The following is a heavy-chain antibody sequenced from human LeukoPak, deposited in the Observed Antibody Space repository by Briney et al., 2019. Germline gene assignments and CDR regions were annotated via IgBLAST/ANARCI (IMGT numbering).Heavy chain of an antibody. J-gene: IGHJ5*02. CDR1: GFSFSNYA. CDR2: TSYDESNK. CDR3: ARDWRYDLWNDCYQPYDL. V-gene: IGHV3-30-3*01. D-gene: IGHD3-3*01. Sequence: PGRSLRLSCAASGFSFSNYAMNWVRQAPGKGLEWVAVTSYDESNKYYADSVKGRFTISRDNSKSTLYLQLNSLRTEDTAVYYCARDWRYDLWNDCYQPYDLWGQGTLVTVSS.